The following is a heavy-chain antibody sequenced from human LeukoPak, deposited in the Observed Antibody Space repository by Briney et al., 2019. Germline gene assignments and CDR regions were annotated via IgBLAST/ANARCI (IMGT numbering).Heavy chain of an antibody. CDR2: IYHSGST. Sequence: SETLSLTCAVSGGSISSSNWWSWVRQPPGKGLEWIGEIYHSGSTNYNPSLKSRVTISVDKSKNQFSLKLSSVTAADTAVYYCARVIVVVVAASNWFDPWGQGTLVTVSS. V-gene: IGHV4-4*02. D-gene: IGHD2-15*01. CDR3: ARVIVVVVAASNWFDP. J-gene: IGHJ5*02. CDR1: GGSISSSNW.